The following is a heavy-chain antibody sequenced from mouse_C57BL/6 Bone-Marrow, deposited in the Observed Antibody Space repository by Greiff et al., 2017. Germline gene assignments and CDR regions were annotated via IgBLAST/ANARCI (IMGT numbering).Heavy chain of an antibody. CDR1: GYTFTNYW. D-gene: IGHD2-4*01. CDR3: ARSGLRRTEYYFDY. CDR2: IYPGGGYT. J-gene: IGHJ2*01. Sequence: SGAELVRPGTSVKMSCKASGYTFTNYWIGWAKQRPGHGLEWIGDIYPGGGYTNYNEKFKGKATLTADKSSSTAYMQFSSLTSEDSAIYYCARSGLRRTEYYFDYWGQGTTLTVSS. V-gene: IGHV1-63*01.